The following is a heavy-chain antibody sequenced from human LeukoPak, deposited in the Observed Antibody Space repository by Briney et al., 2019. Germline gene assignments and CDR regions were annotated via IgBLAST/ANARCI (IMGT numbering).Heavy chain of an antibody. Sequence: PSETLSLTCTVSGYSISSDYYWGWIRQPPGKGLEWIGSIYHSGSTYYNPSLKSRVTISLDTSKNQFSLKLSSVTAADTAVYYCARMTPPNAASAFDIWGQGTMVTVSS. CDR1: GYSISSDYY. V-gene: IGHV4-38-2*02. CDR2: IYHSGST. D-gene: IGHD6-13*01. J-gene: IGHJ3*02. CDR3: ARMTPPNAASAFDI.